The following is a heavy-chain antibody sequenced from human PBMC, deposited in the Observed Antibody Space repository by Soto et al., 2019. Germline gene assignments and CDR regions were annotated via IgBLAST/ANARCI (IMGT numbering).Heavy chain of an antibody. J-gene: IGHJ4*02. V-gene: IGHV4-31*03. CDR1: GGSISSGGYY. CDR2: TYYSGNT. D-gene: IGHD3-22*01. CDR3: ARDPHYTDSSGYYVSSGKFDS. Sequence: TLSLTCTVSGGSISSGGYYWNWIRQHPGKGLEWIGYTYYSGNTYYNPSLKSRVTMSVDTSKNQFSLRLSSVTAADTAVYYCARDPHYTDSSGYYVSSGKFDSWGQGILVTVS.